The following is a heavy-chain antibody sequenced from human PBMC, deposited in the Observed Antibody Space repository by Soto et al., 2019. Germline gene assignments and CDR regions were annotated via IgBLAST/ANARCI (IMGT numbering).Heavy chain of an antibody. D-gene: IGHD5-18*01. Sequence: PSETLSLTCAVSGGSFSGYSWSWIRQPPGKGLEWIGQINLSGDTNYSPSLKSRVTISVDTSKNQFSLKLSSVTAADTAVYYCARGNFIQLWPRLDYWGQGTLVTVSS. CDR3: ARGNFIQLWPRLDY. J-gene: IGHJ4*02. CDR1: GGSFSGYS. V-gene: IGHV4-34*01. CDR2: INLSGDT.